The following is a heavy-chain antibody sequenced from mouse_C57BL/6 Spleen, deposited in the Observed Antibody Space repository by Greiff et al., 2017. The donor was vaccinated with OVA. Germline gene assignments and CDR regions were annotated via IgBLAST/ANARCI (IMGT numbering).Heavy chain of an antibody. Sequence: QVQLKQSGAELARPGASVKLSCKASGYTFTSYGISWVKQRTGQGLEWIGEIYPRSGNTYYNEKFKGKATLTADKSSSTAYMELRSLTSEDSAVYFCAIYYDYAPFAYWGQGTLVTVSA. V-gene: IGHV1-81*01. CDR3: AIYYDYAPFAY. CDR1: GYTFTSYG. D-gene: IGHD2-4*01. CDR2: IYPRSGNT. J-gene: IGHJ3*01.